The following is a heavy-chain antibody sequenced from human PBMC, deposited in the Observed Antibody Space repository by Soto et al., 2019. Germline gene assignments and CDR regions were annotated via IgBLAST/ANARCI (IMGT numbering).Heavy chain of an antibody. CDR2: IYPGDSDT. Sequence: PGESLKVSCKGSGYSFTSHWIGWVRQLPGKGLEWMGIIYPGDSDTRYSPSFQGQVTISADKSINTAYLQWSSLKASDTAMYYCARQEGSSWYFDYWGQGTLVTVSS. J-gene: IGHJ4*02. CDR3: ARQEGSSWYFDY. V-gene: IGHV5-51*01. D-gene: IGHD6-13*01. CDR1: GYSFTSHW.